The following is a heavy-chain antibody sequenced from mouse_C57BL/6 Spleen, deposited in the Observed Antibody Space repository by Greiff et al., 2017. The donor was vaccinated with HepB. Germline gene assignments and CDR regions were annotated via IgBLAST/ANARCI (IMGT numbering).Heavy chain of an antibody. CDR2: IHPNSGST. V-gene: IGHV1-64*01. Sequence: QVQLQQPGAELVKPGASVKLSCKASGYTFTSYWMHWVKQRPGQGLEWIGMIHPNSGSTNYNEKFKSKATLTVDISSSTAYMQLSSLTSEDSAVYYCASIGGYAMDYWGQGTSVTVSS. CDR1: GYTFTSYW. D-gene: IGHD2-3*01. CDR3: ASIGGYAMDY. J-gene: IGHJ4*01.